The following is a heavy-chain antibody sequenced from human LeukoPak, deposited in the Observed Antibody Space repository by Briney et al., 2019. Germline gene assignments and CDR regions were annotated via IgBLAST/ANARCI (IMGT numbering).Heavy chain of an antibody. D-gene: IGHD5-18*01. CDR3: ARARSSYGYGDAFDI. CDR1: AFTFSIYA. V-gene: IGHV3-30*04. Sequence: GRSLRLSCAASAFTFSIYAMHWVRQAPGKGLEREPVISYDGSSKYYADSVKGRFTISRDNSKNTPYLQVNSRRAEDTAVYYCARARSSYGYGDAFDIWGQGTMVTVSS. J-gene: IGHJ3*02. CDR2: ISYDGSSK.